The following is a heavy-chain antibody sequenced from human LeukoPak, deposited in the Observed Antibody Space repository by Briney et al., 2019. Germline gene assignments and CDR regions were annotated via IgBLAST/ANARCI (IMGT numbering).Heavy chain of an antibody. J-gene: IGHJ4*02. V-gene: IGHV1-2*02. CDR2: INPNSGGT. Sequence: ASVKVSCKASGYTFTGYYMHWVRQAPGQGLEWMGWINPNSGGTNYAQKFQGRVTMTRDTSISTAYMEMSRLRSDDTAVYYCAREPSPMVRGYSPAYWGQGTLVTVSS. CDR1: GYTFTGYY. CDR3: AREPSPMVRGYSPAY. D-gene: IGHD3-10*01.